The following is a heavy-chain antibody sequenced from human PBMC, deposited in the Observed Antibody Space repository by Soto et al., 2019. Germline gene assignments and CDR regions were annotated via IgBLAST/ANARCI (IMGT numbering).Heavy chain of an antibody. D-gene: IGHD6-13*01. Sequence: QVQLQESGPGLVKPSQTLSLTCTVSGGSISSGGYYWSWIRQHPGKGLEWIGYIYYSGSTYYNPSLKSRVTISVDTSKNQFSLKLSSVTAADTAVYYCARVRPLRVGWQLEPAAFDIWGQGTMVTVSS. CDR2: IYYSGST. V-gene: IGHV4-31*03. J-gene: IGHJ3*02. CDR1: GGSISSGGYY. CDR3: ARVRPLRVGWQLEPAAFDI.